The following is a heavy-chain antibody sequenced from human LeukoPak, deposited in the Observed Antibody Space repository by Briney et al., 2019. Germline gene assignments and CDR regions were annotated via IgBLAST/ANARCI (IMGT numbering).Heavy chain of an antibody. Sequence: PPETLSLTCAVYGGSSSGSYWSWIREPPGKGLEWIGEINHSGSTNYNPSLKSRVTISVDTSKNQFSLKLSSVTAADTAVYYCARAKLRYFDWLPHFDYWGQGTLVTVSS. D-gene: IGHD3-9*01. CDR2: INHSGST. CDR1: GGSSSGSY. J-gene: IGHJ4*02. V-gene: IGHV4-34*01. CDR3: ARAKLRYFDWLPHFDY.